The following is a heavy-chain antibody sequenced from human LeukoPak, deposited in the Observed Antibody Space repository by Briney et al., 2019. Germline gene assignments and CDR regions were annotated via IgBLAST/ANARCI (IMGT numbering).Heavy chain of an antibody. J-gene: IGHJ2*01. D-gene: IGHD6-19*01. CDR1: GYSISSGYY. Sequence: SETLSLTCGVSGYSISSGYYWGWIRQPPGKGLEWIGTVHHSGSTYQNPSLKSRVTISVDTSKNQFSLNLSSVTAADTAVYYCARRVAGHWCFDLWGRGTLVTVSS. CDR3: ARRVAGHWCFDL. V-gene: IGHV4-38-2*01. CDR2: VHHSGST.